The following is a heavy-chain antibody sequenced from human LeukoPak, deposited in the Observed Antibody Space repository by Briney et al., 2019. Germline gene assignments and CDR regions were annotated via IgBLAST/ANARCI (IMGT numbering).Heavy chain of an antibody. Sequence: GGSLRLSCAVSGFTFSHAWMSWVRQAPGKGLEWVGRIKSKIDGGTTDYGAPVKGRFTISRDDSKNTLYLQMNSLKSEDTAVYYCTTIRGFCSGRSCLGYWGQGTLVTVSS. CDR2: IKSKIDGGTT. CDR1: GFTFSHAW. CDR3: TTIRGFCSGRSCLGY. D-gene: IGHD2-15*01. V-gene: IGHV3-15*01. J-gene: IGHJ4*02.